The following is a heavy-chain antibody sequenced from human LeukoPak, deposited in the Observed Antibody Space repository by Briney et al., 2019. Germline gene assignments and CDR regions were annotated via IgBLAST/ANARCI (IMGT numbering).Heavy chain of an antibody. V-gene: IGHV3-11*01. J-gene: IGHJ6*02. Sequence: GGSLRLSCAASGFTFSDYYMSWIRQAPGKGLEWVSYISSSGSTIYYADSVKGRFTISRDNSKNTLYLQMNSLRAEDTAVYYCAKKNGVGYCSGGSCPKARYYYYYGMDVWGQGTTVTVSS. CDR3: AKKNGVGYCSGGSCPKARYYYYYGMDV. CDR1: GFTFSDYY. CDR2: ISSSGSTI. D-gene: IGHD2-15*01.